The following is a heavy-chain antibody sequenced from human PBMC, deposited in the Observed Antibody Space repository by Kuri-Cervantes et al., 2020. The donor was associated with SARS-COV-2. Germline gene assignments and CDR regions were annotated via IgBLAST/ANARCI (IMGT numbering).Heavy chain of an antibody. Sequence: GESLKISCAASGFTFDDYAMHWVRQAPGKGLEWVSLISWDGGSTYYADSVKGRFTISRDNSKNSLYLQMNSLRAEDTALYHCAREQGVADYDFLDVWGQGTTVTVSS. V-gene: IGHV3-43D*03. CDR2: ISWDGGST. D-gene: IGHD3-3*01. CDR1: GFTFDDYA. J-gene: IGHJ6*02. CDR3: AREQGVADYDFLDV.